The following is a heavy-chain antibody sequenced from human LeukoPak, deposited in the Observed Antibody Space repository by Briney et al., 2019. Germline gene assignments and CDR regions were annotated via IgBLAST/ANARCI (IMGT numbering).Heavy chain of an antibody. CDR2: INTDGSST. D-gene: IGHD3-10*01. Sequence: PGGSLRLSCSASGFTLSNFWIHWVRQAPGKGLVWVSRINTDGSSTNYADSVKGRFAVSRDNAKNTLYLQMNSLRAEDTAVHYCARARRSGGITLIRGVKDRGWFDSWGQGTLVTVSS. J-gene: IGHJ5*01. V-gene: IGHV3-74*01. CDR1: GFTLSNFW. CDR3: ARARRSGGITLIRGVKDRGWFDS.